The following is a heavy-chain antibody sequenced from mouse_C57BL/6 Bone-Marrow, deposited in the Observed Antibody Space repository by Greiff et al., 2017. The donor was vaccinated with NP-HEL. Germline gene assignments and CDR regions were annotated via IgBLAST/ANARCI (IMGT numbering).Heavy chain of an antibody. D-gene: IGHD1-1*01. CDR3: ARVLNYYGSRGYFDV. V-gene: IGHV1-64*01. CDR2: IHPNSGST. CDR1: GYTFTSYW. Sequence: QVQLQQPGAELVKPGASVKLSCKASGYTFTSYWMHWVKQRPGQGLEWIGMIHPNSGSTNYNEKFKSKATLTVDKSSSTAYMQLSSLTSEDSAVYYCARVLNYYGSRGYFDVWGTGTTVTVSS. J-gene: IGHJ1*03.